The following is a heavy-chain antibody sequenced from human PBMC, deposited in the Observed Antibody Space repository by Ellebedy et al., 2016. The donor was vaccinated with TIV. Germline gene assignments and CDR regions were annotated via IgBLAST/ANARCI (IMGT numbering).Heavy chain of an antibody. J-gene: IGHJ4*02. CDR1: GDTFTDY. D-gene: IGHD6-6*01. CDR3: ARTRWQLAFDY. V-gene: IGHV1-2*02. Sequence: AASVKVSCKASGDTFTDYFHWVRQAPGQGLEWMAWINPNTGGTGYAQKFQDRVTVTRDTSINTVYMELSNLRSDDTAVYYCARTRWQLAFDYWGQGTLITVSS. CDR2: INPNTGGT.